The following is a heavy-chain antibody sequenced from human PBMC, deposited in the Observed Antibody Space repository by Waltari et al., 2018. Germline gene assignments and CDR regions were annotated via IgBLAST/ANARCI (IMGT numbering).Heavy chain of an antibody. CDR1: GFPFKAHS. CDR3: VKGVGGSWYVGYDFEY. Sequence: DVHLVPSGGGVDQPGGSLRLSCEASGFPFKAHSMPWVRQATGKGMGLVSQINWKRDSTNDADTMKGRVNIGSDNSKTTLERQRPSLRAEDTAFYYCVKGVGGSWYVGYDFEYWGQGALVTVSS. V-gene: IGHV3-43*01. CDR2: INWKRDST. D-gene: IGHD6-13*01. J-gene: IGHJ4*02.